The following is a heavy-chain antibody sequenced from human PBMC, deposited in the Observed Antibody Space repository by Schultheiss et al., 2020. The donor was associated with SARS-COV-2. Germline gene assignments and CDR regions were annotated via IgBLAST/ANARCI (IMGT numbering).Heavy chain of an antibody. V-gene: IGHV3-30*04. J-gene: IGHJ6*02. CDR2: ISYDGSNK. Sequence: GGSLRLSCAASGFTFSSYAMHWVRQAPGKGLEWVAVISYDGSNKYYADSVKGRFTISRDNSKNTLYLQMNSLRAEDTAVYYCARDLGITIFGVVIGGMDVWGQGTTVTVS. D-gene: IGHD3-3*01. CDR3: ARDLGITIFGVVIGGMDV. CDR1: GFTFSSYA.